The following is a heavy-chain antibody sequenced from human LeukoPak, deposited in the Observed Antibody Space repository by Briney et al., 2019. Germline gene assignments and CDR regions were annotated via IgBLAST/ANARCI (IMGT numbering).Heavy chain of an antibody. Sequence: GGSLRLSCAASGFTFSTYSMNWVRQAPGKGLEWVSSISSSTIYLYYADSVKGRFTISRDNAKNSLYLQMNSLRAEDTAVYYCARGPIYGDSRNNFDYWGQGTLVNVSS. J-gene: IGHJ4*02. CDR2: ISSSTIYL. CDR3: ARGPIYGDSRNNFDY. D-gene: IGHD4-17*01. CDR1: GFTFSTYS. V-gene: IGHV3-21*01.